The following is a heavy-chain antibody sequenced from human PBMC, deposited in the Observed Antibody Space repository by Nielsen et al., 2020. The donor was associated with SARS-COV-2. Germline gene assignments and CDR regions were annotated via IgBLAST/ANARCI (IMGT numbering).Heavy chain of an antibody. CDR3: VRVRDDDYYYDTGPFDY. J-gene: IGHJ4*02. Sequence: GESLKISCAASGFTFNNFAMNWVRQAPGKGPERVSGISGSGFTTYYADSVRGRFTISRDNSKNTLYLQMNSLRADDTAVYYCVRVRDDDYYYDTGPFDYWGQGTLVTVSS. CDR2: ISGSGFTT. V-gene: IGHV3-23*01. CDR1: GFTFNNFA. D-gene: IGHD3-22*01.